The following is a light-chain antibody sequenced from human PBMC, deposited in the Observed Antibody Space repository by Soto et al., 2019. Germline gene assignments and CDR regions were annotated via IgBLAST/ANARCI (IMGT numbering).Light chain of an antibody. CDR1: SSDVGGYNY. CDR3: SSYTSSRTEV. CDR2: DVN. J-gene: IGLJ1*01. Sequence: QSVLTQPASVSGSPGQSIAISCTGTSSDVGGYNYASWYQQHPGKAPKLLIYDVNNRPSGVSNRFSCSKSGNTASLTISGLQAEDEADYYCSSYTSSRTEVFGTGTKLTVL. V-gene: IGLV2-14*01.